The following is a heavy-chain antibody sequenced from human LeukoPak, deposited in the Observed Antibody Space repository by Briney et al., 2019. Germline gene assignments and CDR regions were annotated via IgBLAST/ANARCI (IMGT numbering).Heavy chain of an antibody. V-gene: IGHV1-18*01. Sequence: ASVKVSCKASGYTFTSYGISWVRQAPGQGLEWMGWISAYNGNTNYAQKLQGRVTMTTDTSTSTAYMELRSLRSDDTAVYYCARDLVEVVWFGESDTDPQYYSDYWGQGTLVTLSS. CDR3: ARDLVEVVWFGESDTDPQYYSDY. CDR1: GYTFTSYG. D-gene: IGHD3-10*01. J-gene: IGHJ4*02. CDR2: ISAYNGNT.